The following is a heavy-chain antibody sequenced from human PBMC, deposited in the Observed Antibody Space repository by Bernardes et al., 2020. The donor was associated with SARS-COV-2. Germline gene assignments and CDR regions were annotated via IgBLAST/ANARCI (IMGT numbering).Heavy chain of an antibody. CDR1: GFTFSSYG. CDR2: ISYDGSNK. J-gene: IGHJ6*02. D-gene: IGHD1-26*01. Sequence: GSSLRLSCAASGFTFSSYGMHWVRQAPGKGLEWGAVISYDGSNKYYADSVKGRFTISRDNSKNTLYLQMNSLRAEDTAVYYCAGDSGSYYKNYYYYYGMDVWGQGTTVTVSS. V-gene: IGHV3-30*03. CDR3: AGDSGSYYKNYYYYYGMDV.